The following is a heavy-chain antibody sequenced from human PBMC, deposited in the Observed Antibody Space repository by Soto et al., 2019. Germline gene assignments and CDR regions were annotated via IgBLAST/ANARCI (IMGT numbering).Heavy chain of an antibody. J-gene: IGHJ3*02. Sequence: ASVKVSCKASGYTFTSYYMHWVRQAPGQGLEWMGIINPSGVSTSYAQKFQGRVTMTRDTSTSTVYMELSSLRSEDTAVYYCARVLSSGYYSGYGAFDIWGQGTMVTVSS. CDR2: INPSGVST. V-gene: IGHV1-46*01. D-gene: IGHD3-22*01. CDR1: GYTFTSYY. CDR3: ARVLSSGYYSGYGAFDI.